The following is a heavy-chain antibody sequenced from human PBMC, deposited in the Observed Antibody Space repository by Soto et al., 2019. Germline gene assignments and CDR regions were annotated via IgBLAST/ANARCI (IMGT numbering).Heavy chain of an antibody. D-gene: IGHD3-9*01. CDR1: GFSLTTGNMG. J-gene: IGHJ6*02. V-gene: IGHV2-26*01. Sequence: QVTLKESGPALVKPTETLTLTCTVSGFSLTTGNMGVSWIRQPPGKALEWLAHIFSYNERSYSTYLQARLTISTDTSVSQVVLSMTNVDPVDTATCYGARMKVDSFQFYDARVVWGQGTTNTVSS. CDR2: IFSYNER. CDR3: ARMKVDSFQFYDARVV.